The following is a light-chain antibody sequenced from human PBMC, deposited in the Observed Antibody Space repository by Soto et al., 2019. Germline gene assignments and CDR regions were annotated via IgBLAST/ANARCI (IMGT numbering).Light chain of an antibody. CDR1: SGFVGSFSL. CDR2: EGH. J-gene: IGLJ1*01. Sequence: QSVLAQPASVSGSPGQSITISCTGTSGFVGSFSLVSWHQPHPGKAPKVMISEGHRRPSGVPDRFSGSTSVNSASLTISGLQANDEAHYYCCLHIGATNYVLGSGTKLT. V-gene: IGLV2-23*01. CDR3: CLHIGATNYV.